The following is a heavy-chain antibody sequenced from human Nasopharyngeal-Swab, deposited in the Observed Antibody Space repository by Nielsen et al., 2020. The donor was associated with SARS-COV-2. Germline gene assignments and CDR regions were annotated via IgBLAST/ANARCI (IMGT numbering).Heavy chain of an antibody. Sequence: WIRQPPGKGLEWVAVISYDGSNKYYADSVKGRFTISRDNSKNTLYLQMNSLRADDTAAYYCARDDLNVRYSYVYRTVGLPDYWGQGTLVTVSS. CDR3: ARDDLNVRYSYVYRTVGLPDY. V-gene: IGHV3-30*03. CDR2: ISYDGSNK. J-gene: IGHJ4*02. D-gene: IGHD5-18*01.